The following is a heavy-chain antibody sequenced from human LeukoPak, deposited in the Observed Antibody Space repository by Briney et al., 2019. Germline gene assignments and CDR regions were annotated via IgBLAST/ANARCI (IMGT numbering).Heavy chain of an antibody. D-gene: IGHD2-2*01. Sequence: SETLSLTCTVSGGSISTYYWSWIRQPPGKGLEWIGYVYYSGSTSYNPSLKSRVTISVDTSKNQFSLKLSSVTAADTAVYYCARVSSCCLDYWGQGTLVTVSS. CDR3: ARVSSCCLDY. CDR1: GGSISTYY. J-gene: IGHJ4*02. CDR2: VYYSGST. V-gene: IGHV4-59*12.